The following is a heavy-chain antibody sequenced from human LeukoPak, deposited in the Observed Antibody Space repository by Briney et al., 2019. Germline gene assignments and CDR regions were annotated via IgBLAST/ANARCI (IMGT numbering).Heavy chain of an antibody. D-gene: IGHD5-18*01. CDR1: GGTFSSYA. CDR2: IIPIFGTA. CDR3: ARLGFSYARDY. Sequence: ASVKVSCKASGGTFSSYAISWVRQAPGQGLEWMGGIIPIFGTANYAQKFQGRVTITADESTSTAYMELSSLRSEDTAVYYCARLGFSYARDYWGQGTLATVSS. V-gene: IGHV1-69*13. J-gene: IGHJ4*02.